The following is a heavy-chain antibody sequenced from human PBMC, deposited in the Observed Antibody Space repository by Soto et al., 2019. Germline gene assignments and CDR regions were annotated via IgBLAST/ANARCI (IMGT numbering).Heavy chain of an antibody. CDR2: IRSKANNYAT. D-gene: IGHD1-1*01. CDR1: GFTFSGSA. Sequence: EVQLLESGGGLVQPGGSLKLSCAASGFTFSGSAMHWVRQASGKGLEWVGRIRSKANNYATAYAASVKGRFTISRDDSKKTAYLQMNSLKSEDTAVYYCTSPFRTGGGGEGRDYWGQGTLVTVS. CDR3: TSPFRTGGGGEGRDY. V-gene: IGHV3-73*02. J-gene: IGHJ4*02.